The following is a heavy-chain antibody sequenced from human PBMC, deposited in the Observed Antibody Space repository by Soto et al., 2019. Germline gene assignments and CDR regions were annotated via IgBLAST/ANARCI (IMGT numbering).Heavy chain of an antibody. V-gene: IGHV4-39*01. J-gene: IGHJ4*02. CDR3: ARRGSGYEDPLDY. Sequence: SETLSLTCTVSGGSISSSSYYWGWIRQPPGKGLEWIGSIYYSGSTYYNPSLKSRVTISVDTSKNQFSLKLSSVTAADTAVYYCARRGSGYEDPLDYWGQGTLVTVSS. CDR1: GGSISSSSYY. D-gene: IGHD5-12*01. CDR2: IYYSGST.